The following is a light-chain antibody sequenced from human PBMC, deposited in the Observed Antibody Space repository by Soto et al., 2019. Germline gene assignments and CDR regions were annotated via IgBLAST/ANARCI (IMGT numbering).Light chain of an antibody. CDR2: GAS. CDR3: QHYGNSRT. Sequence: EIALSQSPDTLSLSPGERATLSCRASQSLSSSYLAWYQQKPGQAPRLLIYGASNRATGIPDRFSGSGPGTDFTTTISRVEPEDVVVYYCQHYGNSRTFGQGTKVDIK. V-gene: IGKV3-20*01. CDR1: QSLSSSY. J-gene: IGKJ1*01.